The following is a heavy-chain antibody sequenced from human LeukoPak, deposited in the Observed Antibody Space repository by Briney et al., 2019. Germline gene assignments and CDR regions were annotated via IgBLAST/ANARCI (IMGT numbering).Heavy chain of an antibody. V-gene: IGHV1-18*01. CDR1: GYTFTSYA. Sequence: ASVKVSCKASGYTFTSYAMNWVRQAPGQGLEWMGWISAYNGNTNYAQKLQGRVTMTTDTSTSTAYMELRSLRSDDTAVYYCARDQQQLSPNWFDPWGQGTLVTVSS. D-gene: IGHD6-13*01. CDR3: ARDQQQLSPNWFDP. CDR2: ISAYNGNT. J-gene: IGHJ5*02.